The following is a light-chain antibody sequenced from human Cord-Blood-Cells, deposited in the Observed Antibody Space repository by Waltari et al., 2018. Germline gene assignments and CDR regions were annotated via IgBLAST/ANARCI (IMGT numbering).Light chain of an antibody. V-gene: IGKV2-28*01. Sequence: DIVMTKSPLSLRVTPGEPASISCRSSQSLLHSNGYNYLDWYLQKPGQSPQLLIYLGSNRAAGVPDRFSGSGSGTDFTLKISRVEAEDVGVYCCMQALQTPYSFGQGTKLEIK. J-gene: IGKJ2*03. CDR3: MQALQTPYS. CDR1: QSLLHSNGYNY. CDR2: LGS.